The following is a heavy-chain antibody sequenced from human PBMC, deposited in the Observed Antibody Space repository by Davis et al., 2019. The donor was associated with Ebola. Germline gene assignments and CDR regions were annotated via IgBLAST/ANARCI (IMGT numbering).Heavy chain of an antibody. V-gene: IGHV4-39*07. D-gene: IGHD5-24*01. CDR1: GGSISSSSYY. CDR2: IYYSGST. J-gene: IGHJ4*02. Sequence: PSETLSLTCTVSGGSISSSSYYWGWIRQPPGKGLEWIGSIYYSGSTYYNPSLKSRVTISVDTSKNQFSLKLSSVTAEDTAVYYCTGSPNDGYNWRFFDYWGQGTLVTVSS. CDR3: TGSPNDGYNWRFFDY.